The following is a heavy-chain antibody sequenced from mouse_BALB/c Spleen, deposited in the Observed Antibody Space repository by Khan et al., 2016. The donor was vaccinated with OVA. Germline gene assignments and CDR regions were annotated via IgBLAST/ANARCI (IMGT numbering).Heavy chain of an antibody. Sequence: VQLKESGPGLVKPSQSLSLTCTVTGYSITSGYGWNWIRQFPGKKLEWMGYISYSGSTNYNPSLKSRISITRDTSKNTLFMQLNYVTTEDTATYDCSRTASIKYWGQGTTLTVSS. CDR3: SRTASIKY. J-gene: IGHJ2*01. CDR2: ISYSGST. V-gene: IGHV3-2*02. D-gene: IGHD1-2*01. CDR1: GYSITSGYG.